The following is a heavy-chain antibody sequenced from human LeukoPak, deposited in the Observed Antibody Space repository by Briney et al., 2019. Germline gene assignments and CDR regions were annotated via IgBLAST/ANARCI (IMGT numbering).Heavy chain of an antibody. CDR3: ARSETTYYYDSSVYFYYYYGMDV. CDR1: GFTFSNYW. V-gene: IGHV3-7*01. D-gene: IGHD3-22*01. Sequence: PGGSLRLSCAASGFTFSNYWMTWVRQAPGKGLEWVANIKQDGSEKYYVDSVKGRFTISRDNGKNSLYLQMNSLRAEDTAVYYCARSETTYYYDSSVYFYYYYGMDVWGQGTTVTVSS. CDR2: IKQDGSEK. J-gene: IGHJ6*02.